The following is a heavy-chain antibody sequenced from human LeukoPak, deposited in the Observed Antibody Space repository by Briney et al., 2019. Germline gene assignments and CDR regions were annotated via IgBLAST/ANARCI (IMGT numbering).Heavy chain of an antibody. CDR3: AKDIRRSGDFDCYFDL. CDR2: ISWNRGII. D-gene: IGHD4-17*01. Sequence: GRSLRLSCAASGFTFNDYAMHWVRQAPGKGLEWVSGISWNRGIIGYADSVKGRFTISRDNAKNSLYLQLSSLRPDDTALYYCAKDIRRSGDFDCYFDLWGRGTPVTVSS. V-gene: IGHV3-9*01. J-gene: IGHJ2*01. CDR1: GFTFNDYA.